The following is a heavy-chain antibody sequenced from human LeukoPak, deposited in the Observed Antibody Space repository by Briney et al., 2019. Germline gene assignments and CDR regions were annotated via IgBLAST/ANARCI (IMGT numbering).Heavy chain of an antibody. CDR1: GYTFTNYG. CDR2: ISTYNGNT. CDR3: ARGSELDTMIVVVITTGAFDI. V-gene: IGHV1-18*01. Sequence: ASVKVSCKASGYTFTNYGISWVRQAPGQGLEWMGWISTYNGNTNYAQKLQGRVTMTTDTSTSTAYMELRSLRSDDTAVYYCARGSELDTMIVVVITTGAFDIWGQGTMVTVSS. D-gene: IGHD3-22*01. J-gene: IGHJ3*02.